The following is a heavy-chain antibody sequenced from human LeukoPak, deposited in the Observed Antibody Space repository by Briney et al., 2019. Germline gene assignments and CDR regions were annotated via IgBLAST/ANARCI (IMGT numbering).Heavy chain of an antibody. CDR2: ISGSSSYI. CDR1: GFTFSSYS. J-gene: IGHJ5*02. CDR3: ARVGHGQWLVRAVYNWFDP. V-gene: IGHV3-21*01. D-gene: IGHD6-19*01. Sequence: GGSLRLSCAASGFTFSSYSMTWVRQAPGKGLEWVSSISGSSSYIYYADSVKGRFTIPRDNAKNSLYLQMNSLRAEDTAVYYCARVGHGQWLVRAVYNWFDPWGQGTLVTVSS.